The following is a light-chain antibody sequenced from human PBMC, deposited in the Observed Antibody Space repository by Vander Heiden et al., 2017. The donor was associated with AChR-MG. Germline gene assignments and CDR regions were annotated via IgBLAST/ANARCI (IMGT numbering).Light chain of an antibody. V-gene: IGLV2-14*03. CDR1: SSDVGGYNY. Sequence: QSALPQPASVSGSPGQSLTISCTGTSSDVGGYNYGSWYQQHPGKAPKLMIDDVSKRPAGVANRFSGSKSGNTASLTISGLQAEDEADYYCSSYTSSSTVVFGGGTKLTVL. J-gene: IGLJ2*01. CDR2: DVS. CDR3: SSYTSSSTVV.